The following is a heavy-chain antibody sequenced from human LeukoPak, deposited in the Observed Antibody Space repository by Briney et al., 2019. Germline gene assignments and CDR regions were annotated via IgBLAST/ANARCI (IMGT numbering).Heavy chain of an antibody. CDR3: ASGVAARTVIDY. J-gene: IGHJ4*02. Sequence: KSSETLSLTCTVSGGSISSSSYYWGWIRQPPGKGLEWIGSIYYSGSTYYNPSLKSRVTISVDTSKNQFSLKLSSVTAADTAVYYRASGVAARTVIDYWGQGTLVTVSS. D-gene: IGHD2-15*01. V-gene: IGHV4-39*01. CDR1: GGSISSSSYY. CDR2: IYYSGST.